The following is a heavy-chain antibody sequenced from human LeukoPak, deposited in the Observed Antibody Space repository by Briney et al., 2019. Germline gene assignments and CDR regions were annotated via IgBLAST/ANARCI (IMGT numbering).Heavy chain of an antibody. V-gene: IGHV4-34*01. Sequence: SETLSLTCALSGGSITDYFYNWVRQPPGKGLEWIGEINHSGSSTYNPSLKSRVIVSVDTSKNQFSLKLTSVTAADTAVYYCARVGDLFGAHRVRGLPPDYYYMDVWGKGTTVTVSS. CDR1: GGSITDYF. D-gene: IGHD3-10*01. CDR3: ARVGDLFGAHRVRGLPPDYYYMDV. CDR2: INHSGSS. J-gene: IGHJ6*03.